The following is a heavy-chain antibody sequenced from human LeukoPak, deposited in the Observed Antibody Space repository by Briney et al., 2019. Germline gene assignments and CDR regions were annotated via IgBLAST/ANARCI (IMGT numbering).Heavy chain of an antibody. V-gene: IGHV3-11*04. J-gene: IGHJ3*02. Sequence: GGSLRLSCAASGVTFSDYYMSWIRQAPGKGREGGSYISSSGSTIYYADSVKGRVTISRDNAKNSMYMQMNSLRGEDTDVYYCATHCSSVSCSLATFDIWGQGTMVTVSS. CDR2: ISSSGSTI. D-gene: IGHD2-2*01. CDR3: ATHCSSVSCSLATFDI. CDR1: GVTFSDYY.